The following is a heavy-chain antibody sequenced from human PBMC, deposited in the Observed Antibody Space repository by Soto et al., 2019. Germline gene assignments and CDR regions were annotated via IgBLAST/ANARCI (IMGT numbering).Heavy chain of an antibody. V-gene: IGHV4-31*03. CDR1: GGSISSGGYY. J-gene: IGHJ5*02. CDR2: IYYSGST. CDR3: AGTFVDYCSGGSCLEFDP. Sequence: QVQLQESGPGLVKPSQTLSLTCTVSGGSISSGGYYWSWIRQHPGKGLEWIGYIYYSGSTYYNPSLKSRVNISVDTSKNQFSLKLSSVTAADTAVYFCAGTFVDYCSGGSCLEFDPWGQGTLVTVSS. D-gene: IGHD2-15*01.